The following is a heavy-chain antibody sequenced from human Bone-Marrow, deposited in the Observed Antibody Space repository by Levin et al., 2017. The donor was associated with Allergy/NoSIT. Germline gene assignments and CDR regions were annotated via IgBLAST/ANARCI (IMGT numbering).Heavy chain of an antibody. CDR1: GFTFSSYG. CDR2: IWYDGSNK. D-gene: IGHD6-13*01. V-gene: IGHV3-33*01. CDR3: ARERGAVIAAAVYYFDY. Sequence: GGSLRLSCAASGFTFSSYGMHWVRQAPGKGLEWVAVIWYDGSNKYYADSVKGRFTISRDNSKNTLYLQMNSLRAEDTAVYYCARERGAVIAAAVYYFDYWGQGTLVTVSS. J-gene: IGHJ4*02.